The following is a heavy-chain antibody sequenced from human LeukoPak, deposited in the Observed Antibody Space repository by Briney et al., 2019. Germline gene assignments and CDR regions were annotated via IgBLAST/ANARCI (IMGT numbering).Heavy chain of an antibody. Sequence: GSGPTLVKPTQTLTLTCTFSGFSLSTSGVGVGWIRQPPGKALEWLALIYWDDDKRYSPSLKSRLTITKDTSKNQVVLTMTNMDPVGTATYFCAHSLVFLASFDYWGQGTLVTVSS. J-gene: IGHJ4*02. V-gene: IGHV2-5*02. CDR1: GFSLSTSGVG. CDR2: IYWDDDK. D-gene: IGHD3-3*02. CDR3: AHSLVFLASFDY.